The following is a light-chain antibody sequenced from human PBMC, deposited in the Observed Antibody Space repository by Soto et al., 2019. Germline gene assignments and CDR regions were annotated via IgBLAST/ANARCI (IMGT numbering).Light chain of an antibody. CDR1: QSISSW. J-gene: IGKJ2*01. CDR3: QQYNSYPYT. Sequence: DIQMTQSPSTLSASVGDRVTITCRASQSISSWLAWYQQKPGKAPKLLIYDASSLESGVPSRFSGSGSGTEFTLTISSLQPDDFANYYCQQYNSYPYTSGQGTKLEIK. V-gene: IGKV1-5*01. CDR2: DAS.